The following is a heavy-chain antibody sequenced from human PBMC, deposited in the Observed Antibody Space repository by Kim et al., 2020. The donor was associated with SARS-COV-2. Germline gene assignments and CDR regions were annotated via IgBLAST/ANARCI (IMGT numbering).Heavy chain of an antibody. J-gene: IGHJ5*02. Sequence: SETLSLTCTVSGGSISSGGYYWSWIRQHPGKGLEWIGYIYYSGSTYYNPSLKSRVTISVDTSKNQFSLTLSSVTAADTAVYYCARVRTHRNIVVVPVTNWFDPWGQGTLVTVSS. CDR2: IYYSGST. CDR3: ARVRTHRNIVVVPVTNWFDP. CDR1: GGSISSGGYY. V-gene: IGHV4-31*03. D-gene: IGHD2-2*01.